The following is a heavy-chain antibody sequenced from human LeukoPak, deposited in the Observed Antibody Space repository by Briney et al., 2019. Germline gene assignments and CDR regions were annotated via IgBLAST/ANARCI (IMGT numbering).Heavy chain of an antibody. CDR2: ITGTSGRT. D-gene: IGHD6-13*01. CDR1: GLIFSNFA. V-gene: IGHV3-23*01. CDR3: AKDHVNAGRLDY. Sequence: GGSLRLSCEVSGLIFSNFAMAWVRQAPGKGLEWLSLITGTSGRTYYAASVKGRLTISRDNSKNTVYLQMDNLRPEDTALYYCAKDHVNAGRLDYWGQGTPVTVSS. J-gene: IGHJ4*02.